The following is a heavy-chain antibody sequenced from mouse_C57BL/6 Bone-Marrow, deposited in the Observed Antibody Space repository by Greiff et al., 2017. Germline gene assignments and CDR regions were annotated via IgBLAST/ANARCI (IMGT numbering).Heavy chain of an antibody. CDR2: ISNLAYSI. J-gene: IGHJ4*01. D-gene: IGHD1-1*01. V-gene: IGHV5-15*01. CDR3: ARHGGGYGRGTLYAMDY. Sequence: EVMLVESGGGLVQPGGSLKLSCAASGFTFSDYGMAWVRQAPRKGPEWVAFISNLAYSIYYADTVTGRFTISRENAKNTLYLEMSSLRSEDTAMYYCARHGGGYGRGTLYAMDYWGQGTSVTVSS. CDR1: GFTFSDYG.